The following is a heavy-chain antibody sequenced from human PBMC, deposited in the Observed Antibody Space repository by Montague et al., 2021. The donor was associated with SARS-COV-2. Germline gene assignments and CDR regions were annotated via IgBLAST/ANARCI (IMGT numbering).Heavy chain of an antibody. V-gene: IGHV3-9*01. CDR3: IRETCSGANCFLDY. Sequence: SLRLSCAASGFSVGDHAMYWVRQGPGKGLEWVAGISWNSASKGHADAVKGRFTISKDIFKNSLLLTMNSLRVEDTALYYCIRETCSGANCFLDYWGQGTLVTVSS. CDR1: GFSVGDHA. J-gene: IGHJ4*02. D-gene: IGHD2-2*01. CDR2: ISWNSASK.